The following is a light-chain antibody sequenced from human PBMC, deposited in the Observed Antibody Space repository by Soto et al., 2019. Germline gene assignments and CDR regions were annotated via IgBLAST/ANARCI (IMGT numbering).Light chain of an antibody. CDR3: QLLSVNPPLT. Sequence: IVLTQSPSTLSLSPGERATLSCRASQRVSASYLAWYQQIPGQAPRLLIHGASSRAPGIPDRFSGSGSGTDLTLTISRLEPEDFASYYCQLLSVNPPLTFGGGTKVEIK. CDR1: QRVSASY. CDR2: GAS. J-gene: IGKJ4*01. V-gene: IGKV3-20*01.